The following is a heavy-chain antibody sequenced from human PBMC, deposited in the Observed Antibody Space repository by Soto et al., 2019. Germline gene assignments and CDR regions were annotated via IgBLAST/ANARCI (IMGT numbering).Heavy chain of an antibody. CDR3: ARDGDCGGDCYQIDAFDI. Sequence: GGSLRLSCAASGFTFSSYGMHWVRQAPGKGLEWVAVIWYDGSNKYYADSVKGRFTISRDNSKNTLYLQMNSLRAEDTAVYYCARDGDCGGDCYQIDAFDIWGQGTMVTVSS. CDR2: IWYDGSNK. CDR1: GFTFSSYG. V-gene: IGHV3-33*01. J-gene: IGHJ3*02. D-gene: IGHD2-21*02.